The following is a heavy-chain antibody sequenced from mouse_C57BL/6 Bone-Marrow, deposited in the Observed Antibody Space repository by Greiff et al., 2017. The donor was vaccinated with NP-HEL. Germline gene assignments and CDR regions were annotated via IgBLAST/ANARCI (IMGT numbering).Heavy chain of an antibody. CDR1: GYTFTDYY. Sequence: EVQLQQSGPELVKPGASVKISCKASGYTFTDYYMNWVKQSHGKSLEWIGDINPNNGGTSYNQKFKGKATLTVDKSSSTAYMELRSLTSEDSAVYYCARERLVATRYFDVWGTGTTVTVSS. CDR2: INPNNGGT. J-gene: IGHJ1*03. D-gene: IGHD1-1*01. CDR3: ARERLVATRYFDV. V-gene: IGHV1-26*01.